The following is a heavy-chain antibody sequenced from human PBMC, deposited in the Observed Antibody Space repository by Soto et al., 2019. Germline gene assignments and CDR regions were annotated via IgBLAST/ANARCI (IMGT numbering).Heavy chain of an antibody. Sequence: QVQLQESGPGLVKPSETLSLTCTVSGGSISSYYWSWIRQPPGKGLEWIGYTHYSGSTNYNPSLKSRVTISVDTSKNQFSLKLSSVTAADTAVYYCVRGGWYVDLWGRGTLVTVSS. D-gene: IGHD3-16*01. CDR2: THYSGST. V-gene: IGHV4-59*01. CDR3: VRGGWYVDL. J-gene: IGHJ2*01. CDR1: GGSISSYY.